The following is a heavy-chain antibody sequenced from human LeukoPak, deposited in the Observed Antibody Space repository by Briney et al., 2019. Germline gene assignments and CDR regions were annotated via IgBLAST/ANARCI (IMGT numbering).Heavy chain of an antibody. J-gene: IGHJ4*02. CDR3: ARGTTPYYDFWSGYYTGFDY. CDR2: ISAYNGNT. V-gene: IGHV1-18*01. Sequence: ASVKVSCKASGYTFTSYGISWVRQAPGQGLGWMGWISAYNGNTNYAQKLQGRVTMTTDTSTSTAYMELRSLRSDDTAVYYCARGTTPYYDFWSGYYTGFDYWGQGTLVTVSS. D-gene: IGHD3-3*01. CDR1: GYTFTSYG.